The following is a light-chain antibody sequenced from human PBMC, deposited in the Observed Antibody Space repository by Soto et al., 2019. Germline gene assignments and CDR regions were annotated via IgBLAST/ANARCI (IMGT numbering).Light chain of an antibody. CDR2: GTS. V-gene: IGKV1-39*01. Sequence: DLQMTQSPSALSASIGDRVTITCRASQSTPSHVSWYHLKAGRAPKLLIYGTSKLQTGVPSRVSGGGSGTGFTLSISSLQPEDAGTYYCLQTYNRFWTFGQGTRAEI. J-gene: IGKJ1*01. CDR1: QSTPSH. CDR3: LQTYNRFWT.